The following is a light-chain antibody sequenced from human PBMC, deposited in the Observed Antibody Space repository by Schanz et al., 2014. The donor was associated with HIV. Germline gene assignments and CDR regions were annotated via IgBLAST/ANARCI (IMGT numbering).Light chain of an antibody. CDR1: SSDVGGDNF. CDR3: SSYAATSNVL. Sequence: QSALTQPASVSGSPGQSISISCAGTSSDVGGDNFVSWYQQHPGRAPKLLVYDVTNRPSGVSNRFSGSKSGNTASLTISGLQADDEADYYCSSYAATSNVLFGGGTKLTVL. V-gene: IGLV2-14*03. CDR2: DVT. J-gene: IGLJ3*02.